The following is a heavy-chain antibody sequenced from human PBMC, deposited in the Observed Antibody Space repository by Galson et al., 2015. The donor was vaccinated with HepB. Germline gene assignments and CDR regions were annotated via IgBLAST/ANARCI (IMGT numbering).Heavy chain of an antibody. Sequence: SLRLSCAASGFTFSSYAMHWVRQAPGKGLEWVAVISYDGSNKYYADSVKGRFTISRDNSKNTLYLQMNSLRAEDTAVYYCARTREETTGSFDYWGQGTLVTVSS. D-gene: IGHD3-10*01. V-gene: IGHV3-30-3*01. CDR3: ARTREETTGSFDY. J-gene: IGHJ4*02. CDR1: GFTFSSYA. CDR2: ISYDGSNK.